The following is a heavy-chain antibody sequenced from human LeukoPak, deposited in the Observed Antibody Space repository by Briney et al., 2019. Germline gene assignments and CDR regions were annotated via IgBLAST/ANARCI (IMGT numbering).Heavy chain of an antibody. D-gene: IGHD4-17*01. CDR1: GFTFSSYW. CDR3: ARDGTYGDYNYYYGLDV. V-gene: IGHV3-7*04. CDR2: INQDGSEI. J-gene: IGHJ6*02. Sequence: AGGSLRLSCAGSGFTFSSYWMTWVRQAPGRGLEWVANINQDGSEIYYVDSVKGRCTISRDNAQESLYLQMNSLRVEDTAVYYCARDGTYGDYNYYYGLDVWGQGTPVTVSS.